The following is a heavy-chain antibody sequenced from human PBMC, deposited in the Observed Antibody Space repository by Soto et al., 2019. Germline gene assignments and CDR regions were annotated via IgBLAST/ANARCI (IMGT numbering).Heavy chain of an antibody. CDR1: GFSFRSYW. Sequence: EVQLVESGGGLVQPGGSLRVSCAASGFSFRSYWMHWVRQAPGKGLVWVSAITDSGGSTYYADSVKGRFTISRDNSKNTVYLQMNSLRAEDTAVYYCAKAATVVTLYYFDYWGQGTLVTVSS. CDR2: ITDSGGST. D-gene: IGHD4-17*01. V-gene: IGHV3-23*04. CDR3: AKAATVVTLYYFDY. J-gene: IGHJ4*02.